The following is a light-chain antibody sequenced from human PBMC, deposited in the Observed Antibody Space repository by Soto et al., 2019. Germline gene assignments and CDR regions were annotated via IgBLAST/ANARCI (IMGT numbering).Light chain of an antibody. CDR3: QQYDSSPWT. CDR1: QSVSNNY. CDR2: GVS. Sequence: EIVLTQSPGTLSLSPGERATLSCRASQSVSNNYLAWYQQKPGQAPRLLIYGVSSRATGIPDRFSGSGSATDFTLTISRLEPEDFAVYYCQQYDSSPWTFGQGTKVEIK. J-gene: IGKJ1*01. V-gene: IGKV3-20*01.